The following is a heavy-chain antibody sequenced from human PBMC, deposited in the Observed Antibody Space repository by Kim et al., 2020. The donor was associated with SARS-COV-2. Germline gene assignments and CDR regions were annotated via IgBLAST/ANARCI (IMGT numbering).Heavy chain of an antibody. CDR3: AREGYALGNMGDFDY. D-gene: IGHD3-16*01. Sequence: GGSLRLSCLASGFTFSSYAMSWIRQAPGKGPQWVAVTSSDGSIIYYADSVKGRFTISRANSRNTLYLVMDSLSAQDTAIYYCAREGYALGNMGDFDYWG. CDR1: GFTFSSYA. V-gene: IGHV3-30*04. J-gene: IGHJ4*01. CDR2: TSSDGSII.